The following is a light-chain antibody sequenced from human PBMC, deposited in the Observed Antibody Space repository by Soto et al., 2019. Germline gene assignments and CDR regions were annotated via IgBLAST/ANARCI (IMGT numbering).Light chain of an antibody. V-gene: IGKV4-1*01. CDR2: WAS. CDR3: QQYLSIPRT. J-gene: IGKJ1*01. Sequence: DIVMTQSPDSLAVSLGERATINCKSSQSLLYSSNSKNYLAWYQRKSGQPPKLLIYWASTRESGVPDRFSGSGSGTDFTLTISSLQADDVAVYYCQQYLSIPRTVGKGTKVEIK. CDR1: QSLLYSSNSKNY.